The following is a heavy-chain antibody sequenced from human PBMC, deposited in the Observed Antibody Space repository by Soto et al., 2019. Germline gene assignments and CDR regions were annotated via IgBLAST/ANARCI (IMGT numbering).Heavy chain of an antibody. D-gene: IGHD6-13*01. CDR2: INPSGGST. CDR1: GYTFTSYY. J-gene: IGHJ4*02. V-gene: IGHV1-46*01. Sequence: ASVKVSCKASGYTFTSYYMHWVRQAPGQGLEWMGIINPSGGSTSYAQKFQGRVTMTRDTSTSTVYMELSSLRSEDTAVYYCARVHAGVAAGTEVGPSKNDYWGQGTLVTVSS. CDR3: ARVHAGVAAGTEVGPSKNDY.